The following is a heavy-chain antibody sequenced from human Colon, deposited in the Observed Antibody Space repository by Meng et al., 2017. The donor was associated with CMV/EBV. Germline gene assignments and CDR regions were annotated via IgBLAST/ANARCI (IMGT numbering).Heavy chain of an antibody. V-gene: IGHV4-59*08. CDR2: IYKSGTT. Sequence: SETLSLTCSVSGVSMSLYYWSWIRQAPGKGLEWIGHIYKSGTTKYNPSLESRVTISADTSKNEFSLKLSSVTAADTAVYYCARQRRRINLLKGNEADFYADMGVWGQGTTVTVSS. D-gene: IGHD2/OR15-2a*01. CDR1: GVSMSLYY. J-gene: IGHJ6*02. CDR3: ARQRRRINLLKGNEADFYADMGV.